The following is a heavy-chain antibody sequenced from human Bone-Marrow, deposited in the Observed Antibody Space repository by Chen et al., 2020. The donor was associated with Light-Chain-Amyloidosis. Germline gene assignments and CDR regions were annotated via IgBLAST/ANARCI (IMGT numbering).Heavy chain of an antibody. CDR3: ARGPNVAFDP. D-gene: IGHD3-10*02. Sequence: QVQLQESGPGLVKHSQTLSLSCTVSGGSISSGGYYWSWIRQHPGKGLEWIGFIYHSGSVTYNPSLRSRLTISVDTSRNQFSLKLSSVTAADTAVYYCARGPNVAFDPWGQGTLVTVSS. CDR1: GGSISSGGYY. V-gene: IGHV4-31*03. J-gene: IGHJ5*02. CDR2: IYHSGSV.